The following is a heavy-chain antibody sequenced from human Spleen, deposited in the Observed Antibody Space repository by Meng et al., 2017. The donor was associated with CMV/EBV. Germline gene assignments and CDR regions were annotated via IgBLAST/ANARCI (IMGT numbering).Heavy chain of an antibody. D-gene: IGHD3-22*01. CDR2: MNPTSGGT. V-gene: IGHV1-2*02. CDR1: GYNFTGYY. CDR3: ARDPSGYSLGLWGY. Sequence: VHAAQPGGGVEKPGGSAKVACQASGYNFTGYYINGWRQAPGQGLEWMGWMNPTSGGTTYAQKLQGGVTMTSDTSISTAYMELSRLRSDDTAVYYCARDPSGYSLGLWGYWGQGTLVTVSS. J-gene: IGHJ4*02.